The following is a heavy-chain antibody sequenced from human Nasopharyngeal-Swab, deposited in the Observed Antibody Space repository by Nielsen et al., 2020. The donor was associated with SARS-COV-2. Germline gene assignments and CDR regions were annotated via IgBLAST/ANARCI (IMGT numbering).Heavy chain of an antibody. D-gene: IGHD2-2*01. CDR3: AKIPLCSSTSCYDDAFDI. J-gene: IGHJ3*02. Sequence: GGSLRLSCAASGFTFDDYAMHWVRQAPGKGLEWVSGIRWNSGSIGYADSVKGRFTISRDNAKNSLYLQMNSLRAEDTALYYCAKIPLCSSTSCYDDAFDIWGQGTMVTVSS. CDR1: GFTFDDYA. V-gene: IGHV3-9*01. CDR2: IRWNSGSI.